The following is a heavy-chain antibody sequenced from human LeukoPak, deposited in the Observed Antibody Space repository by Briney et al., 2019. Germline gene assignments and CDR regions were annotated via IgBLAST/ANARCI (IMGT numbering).Heavy chain of an antibody. V-gene: IGHV3-23*01. CDR3: AKEHMAAAVYYFDY. CDR1: GFTFSSFW. D-gene: IGHD2-15*01. Sequence: PGGSLRLSCAASGFTFSSFWMSWVRQAPGKGLEWVSSINPSSGNTYYADSVKGRFTISGDNSKNTLYLQMNSLRAEDTAVYYCAKEHMAAAVYYFDYWGQGTLVTVSS. J-gene: IGHJ4*02. CDR2: INPSSGNT.